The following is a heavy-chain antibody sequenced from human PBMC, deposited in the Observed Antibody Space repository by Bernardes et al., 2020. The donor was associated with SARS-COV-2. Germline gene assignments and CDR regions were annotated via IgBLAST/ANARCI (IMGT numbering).Heavy chain of an antibody. J-gene: IGHJ6*02. V-gene: IGHV4-34*01. Sequence: SETLSLTCGVYGGSLSYYYWHWIRQSPEKGLEWIGEVNQSGTAKYSPSLRTRVTISVDMSKNQFSLRLTSVTAADTSFYYCARGNSYGINDGFDVWGRGTAVPVSS. CDR3: ARGNSYGINDGFDV. CDR2: VNQSGTA. CDR1: GGSLSYYY. D-gene: IGHD5-18*01.